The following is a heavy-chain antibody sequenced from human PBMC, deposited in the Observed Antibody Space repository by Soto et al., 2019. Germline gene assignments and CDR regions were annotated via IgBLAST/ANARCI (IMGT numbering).Heavy chain of an antibody. CDR2: IIPIFGTA. V-gene: IGHV1-69*13. Sequence: SVKVSSKASGGTSSSYAISYVRQAPGQGLEWLGGIIPIFGTANYAQKFQGSVTITAGETTSTAYMELSSLRSEDTAVYYCARETRSGWSGRDDAFDIWGKGKMVTV. J-gene: IGHJ3*02. CDR1: GGTSSSYA. D-gene: IGHD6-19*01. CDR3: ARETRSGWSGRDDAFDI.